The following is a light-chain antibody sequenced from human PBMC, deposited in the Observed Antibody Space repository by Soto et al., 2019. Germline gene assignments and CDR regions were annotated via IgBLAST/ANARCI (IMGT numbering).Light chain of an antibody. V-gene: IGKV1-5*01. J-gene: IGKJ1*01. CDR2: GVS. CDR3: QQYNSYPPPT. Sequence: DIQMTQSPFTLSASVGDRVTITCRASQSNSRWLAWYQQKPGKAPSLLIYGVSSLQSGVPSRFSSSGSGTEYTLTISSLQPDDFATYYCQQYNSYPPPTFGQGTKVEIK. CDR1: QSNSRW.